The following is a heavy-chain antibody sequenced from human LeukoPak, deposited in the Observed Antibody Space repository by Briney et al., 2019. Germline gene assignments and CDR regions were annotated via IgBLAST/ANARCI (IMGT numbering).Heavy chain of an antibody. CDR2: INPNSGGT. Sequence: ASVKVSCKASGYTFTGYYMHWVRQAPGQGLEWMGRINPNSGGTNYAQRFQGRVTMTRDTSISTAYMELSRLRSDDTAVYYCARVSRNRIVDTAMVPQPYYYGMDVWGQGTTVTVSS. V-gene: IGHV1-2*06. J-gene: IGHJ6*02. CDR1: GYTFTGYY. CDR3: ARVSRNRIVDTAMVPQPYYYGMDV. D-gene: IGHD5-18*01.